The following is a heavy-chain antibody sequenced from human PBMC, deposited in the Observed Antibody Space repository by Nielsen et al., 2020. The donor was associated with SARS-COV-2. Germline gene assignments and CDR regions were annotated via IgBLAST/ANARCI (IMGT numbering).Heavy chain of an antibody. CDR3: ARDLGYCSSTSCYEWFDP. Sequence: SETLSLTCTVSGGSISSYYWSWIRQPPGKGLEWIGYIYYSGSTNYNPSLKSRVTMSVDTSKNQFSLKLSSVTAADTAVYYCARDLGYCSSTSCYEWFDPWGQGTLVTVSS. CDR1: GGSISSYY. V-gene: IGHV4-59*12. J-gene: IGHJ5*02. CDR2: IYYSGST. D-gene: IGHD2-2*01.